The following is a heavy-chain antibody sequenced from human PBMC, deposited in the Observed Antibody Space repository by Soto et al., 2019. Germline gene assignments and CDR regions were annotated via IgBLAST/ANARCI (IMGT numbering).Heavy chain of an antibody. Sequence: PGGSLRLSCAASGFSFNSYAMAWVRQAPGKGLEWVSAIGDSGTTTKYADSVKGRFTISRDNSKNTLYLQMNSLRAEDTAVYYCAKVSGYYDRRSYWGQGTLVTVSS. CDR2: IGDSGTTT. V-gene: IGHV3-23*01. CDR3: AKVSGYYDRRSY. CDR1: GFSFNSYA. D-gene: IGHD3-22*01. J-gene: IGHJ4*02.